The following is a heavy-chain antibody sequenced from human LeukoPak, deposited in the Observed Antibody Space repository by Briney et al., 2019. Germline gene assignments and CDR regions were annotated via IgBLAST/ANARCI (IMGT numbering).Heavy chain of an antibody. CDR3: AGQTIAARHRGYYFDY. CDR2: MYYNGSP. D-gene: IGHD6-6*01. J-gene: IGHJ4*02. CDR1: GDSINNYY. Sequence: SETLSLTCTVSGDSINNYYWSWIRQPPGKGLEWIGYMYYNGSPNYNPSLKSRVTISVDRSKKQFSLKLTSVTAADTAVYYCAGQTIAARHRGYYFDYWGQGTLVTVPS. V-gene: IGHV4-59*03.